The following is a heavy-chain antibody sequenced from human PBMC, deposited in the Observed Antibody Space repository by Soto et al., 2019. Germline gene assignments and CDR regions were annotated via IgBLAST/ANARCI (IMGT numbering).Heavy chain of an antibody. CDR2: IYYSGST. D-gene: IGHD2-2*01. J-gene: IGHJ4*02. CDR3: ARGNQQYTHLDY. CDR1: GGSISSYY. V-gene: IGHV4-59*01. Sequence: ETLSLTCTVSGGSISSYYWSWIRQPPGKGLEWIGYIYYSGSTNYNPSLKSRVTISVDTSKNQFSLELSSVTAADTAVFYCARGNQQYTHLDYWGRGTLVTVSS.